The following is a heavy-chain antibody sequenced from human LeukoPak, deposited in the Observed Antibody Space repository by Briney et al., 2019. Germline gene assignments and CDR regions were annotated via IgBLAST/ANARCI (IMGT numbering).Heavy chain of an antibody. J-gene: IGHJ4*02. D-gene: IGHD2-2*01. CDR3: ARHTYARPFDS. Sequence: SETLSLTCTVSGGSISGSYWSWIRQPPGKGLEWIGYIYYSGDSNYNPSLKSRATISLDTSKNQFSLKVSSVTAADTAIYYCARHTYARPFDSWGQGTLITVSS. CDR2: IYYSGDS. V-gene: IGHV4-59*08. CDR1: GGSISGSY.